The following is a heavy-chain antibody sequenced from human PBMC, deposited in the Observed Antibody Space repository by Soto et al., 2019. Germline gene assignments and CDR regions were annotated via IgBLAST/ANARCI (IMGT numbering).Heavy chain of an antibody. Sequence: GASVKVSCKAYGYTFSSYGLSWVRQAPGQGLEWMGWISAYSGNTVYTQRFKGRLTMATDTSTGTAYMELRSSVTAADTAVYYCARSVFPWGQGTLVTVSS. J-gene: IGHJ5*02. CDR2: ISAYSGNT. CDR3: ARSVFP. V-gene: IGHV1-18*01. CDR1: GYTFSSYG.